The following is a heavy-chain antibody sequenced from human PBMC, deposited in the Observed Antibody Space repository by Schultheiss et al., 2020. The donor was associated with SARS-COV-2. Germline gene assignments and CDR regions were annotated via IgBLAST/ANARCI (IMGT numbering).Heavy chain of an antibody. CDR1: GFTFSSYA. Sequence: GGSLRLSCAASGFTFSSYAMHWVRQAPGKGLEYVSAISSNGGSTYYADSVKGRFTISRDNAKNSLYLQMNSLRPEDTALYYCAKDNAGNYYDSGGYYNWGQGTLVTVSS. D-gene: IGHD3-22*01. V-gene: IGHV3-64*04. CDR3: AKDNAGNYYDSGGYYN. CDR2: ISSNGGST. J-gene: IGHJ4*02.